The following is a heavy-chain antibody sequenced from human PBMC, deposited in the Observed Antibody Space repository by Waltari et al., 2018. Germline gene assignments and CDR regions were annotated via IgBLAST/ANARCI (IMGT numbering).Heavy chain of an antibody. CDR3: ARYGADTYYYYGMDV. Sequence: QVPLVQSGAEVKKPGSSVKVSCKASGGPFSSYAIRWVRQSPGQGLEWMGGIIPIFGTANYAQKFQGRVTITADESTSTAYMELSSLRSEDTAVYYCARYGADTYYYYGMDVWGQGTTVTVSS. CDR1: GGPFSSYA. D-gene: IGHD6-25*01. CDR2: IIPIFGTA. V-gene: IGHV1-69*01. J-gene: IGHJ6*02.